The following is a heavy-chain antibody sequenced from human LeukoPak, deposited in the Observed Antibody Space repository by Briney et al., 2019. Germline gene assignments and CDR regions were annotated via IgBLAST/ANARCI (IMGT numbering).Heavy chain of an antibody. Sequence: PGGSLRLSCAASGFTFSSYGMHWVRQAPGKGLEWVAVISYDGSNKYYADSVKGRFTISRDNSKNTLYLQMDSLRAEDTAVYYCARPLGGYNYGFFDYWGQGTLVTVSS. CDR2: ISYDGSNK. J-gene: IGHJ4*02. CDR3: ARPLGGYNYGFFDY. D-gene: IGHD5-18*01. V-gene: IGHV3-30*03. CDR1: GFTFSSYG.